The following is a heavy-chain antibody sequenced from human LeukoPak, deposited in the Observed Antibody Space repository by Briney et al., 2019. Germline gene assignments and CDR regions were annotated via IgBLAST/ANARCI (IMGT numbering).Heavy chain of an antibody. CDR2: IYYSGST. Sequence: SETLSLTCTVSVGSISRGSYYWSWIRQPPGKGLEWIGYIYYSGSTNYNPSLNSRVTISVDTSKNQFSLKLSSVTAADTAVYYCARGGGVCSSTSCRAYYYYYYYYMDVWGKGTTVTVSS. D-gene: IGHD2-2*01. CDR1: VGSISRGSYY. V-gene: IGHV4-61*01. J-gene: IGHJ6*03. CDR3: ARGGGVCSSTSCRAYYYYYYYYMDV.